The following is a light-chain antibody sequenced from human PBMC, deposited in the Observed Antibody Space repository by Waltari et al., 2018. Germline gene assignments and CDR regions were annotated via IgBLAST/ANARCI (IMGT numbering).Light chain of an antibody. J-gene: IGLJ1*01. CDR2: SNN. Sequence: QSVLTQPPSASGTPGQRVTISCSGSSSNIGSNTVNLYQQPPGTAPKLLIYSNNQRPSGVPDRFSGSKSGTSASLAISGLQSEDEADYYCAAWDDSLNGLYVFGTGTKVTVL. CDR1: SSNIGSNT. V-gene: IGLV1-44*01. CDR3: AAWDDSLNGLYV.